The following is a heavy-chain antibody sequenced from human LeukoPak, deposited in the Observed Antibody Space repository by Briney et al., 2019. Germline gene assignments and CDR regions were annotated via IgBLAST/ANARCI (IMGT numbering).Heavy chain of an antibody. CDR3: ARDGLAYCGGDCYSSRGFDL. CDR1: GGTFSSYA. D-gene: IGHD2-21*02. J-gene: IGHJ2*01. V-gene: IGHV1-69*05. Sequence: SVKVSCKASGGTFSSYAISWVRQAPGQGLEWMGGIIPIFGTANYAQKLQGRVTMTTDTSTSTAYMELRSLRSDDTAVYYCARDGLAYCGGDCYSSRGFDLWGRGTLVTVSS. CDR2: IIPIFGTA.